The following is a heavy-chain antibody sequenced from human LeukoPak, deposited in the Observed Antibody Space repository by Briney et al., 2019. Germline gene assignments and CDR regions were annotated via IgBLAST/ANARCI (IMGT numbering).Heavy chain of an antibody. D-gene: IGHD6-13*01. J-gene: IGHJ4*02. CDR3: ARVSYSSSWYFDF. V-gene: IGHV4-61*02. CDR1: GGSITSGSYY. CDR2: FYTSGST. Sequence: PSETLSLTCTVSGGSITSGSYYWSWIRQPAGKGLEWIGRFYTSGSTNYNPSLKSRVTISVDRSKNQFSLNLSSVTAADTAVYYCARVSYSSSWYFDFWGQGTLVTVSS.